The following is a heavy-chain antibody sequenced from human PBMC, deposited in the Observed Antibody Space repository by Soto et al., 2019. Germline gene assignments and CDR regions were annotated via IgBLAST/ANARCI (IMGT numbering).Heavy chain of an antibody. Sequence: ASVKVSCKTSGYTFTSYVISWVRQAPGHGLEWMGWISADDHNTNVAQNFQGRVTLTTDTSTTTVFMELRNLRSDDTAVYYCARESRNYDALDYWGQGTLVTVSS. J-gene: IGHJ4*02. D-gene: IGHD3-22*01. V-gene: IGHV1-18*01. CDR3: ARESRNYDALDY. CDR1: GYTFTSYV. CDR2: ISADDHNT.